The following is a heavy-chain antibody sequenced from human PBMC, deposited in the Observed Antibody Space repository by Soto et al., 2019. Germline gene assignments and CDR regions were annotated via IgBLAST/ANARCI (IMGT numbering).Heavy chain of an antibody. J-gene: IGHJ6*02. CDR1: GGTFSSYA. V-gene: IGHV1-69*13. D-gene: IGHD1-26*01. CDR3: ATGSIVGATGPSYYYYGMDV. Sequence: ASVKVSCKASGGTFSSYAISWVRQAPGQGLEWMGGIIPIFGTANYAQKFQGRVTITADESTSTAYMELSSLRSEDTAVYYCATGSIVGATGPSYYYYGMDVWGQGTTVTVSS. CDR2: IIPIFGTA.